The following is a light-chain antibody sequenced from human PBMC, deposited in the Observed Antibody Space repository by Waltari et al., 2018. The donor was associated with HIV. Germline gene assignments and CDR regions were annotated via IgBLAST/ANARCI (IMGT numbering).Light chain of an antibody. Sequence: DIQMTQSPSSVSASVGDRVTITCRASQDISTWLAWYQQKPGKAPNLLISGSSYLESGVPSRFSCSESGTTFTLTINSLQTEDFATYFCQQTNTFPWTFGQGTRVDIK. CDR1: QDISTW. CDR2: GSS. CDR3: QQTNTFPWT. J-gene: IGKJ1*01. V-gene: IGKV1D-12*01.